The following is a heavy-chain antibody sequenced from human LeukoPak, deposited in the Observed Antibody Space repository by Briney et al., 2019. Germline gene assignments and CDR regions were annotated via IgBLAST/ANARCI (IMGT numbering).Heavy chain of an antibody. CDR1: GFTVSSNY. V-gene: IGHV3-53*05. D-gene: IGHD3-16*01. J-gene: IGHJ4*02. Sequence: SGGSLRLSCAASGFTVSSNYMNWVRQAPGKGLEWVSVIYSSGTTYYAGSVKGRFTISRDNSKDTLYLQMNGLRAEDTAIYYCARGHGGTAYYFDYWGQGTLVTVSS. CDR3: ARGHGGTAYYFDY. CDR2: IYSSGTT.